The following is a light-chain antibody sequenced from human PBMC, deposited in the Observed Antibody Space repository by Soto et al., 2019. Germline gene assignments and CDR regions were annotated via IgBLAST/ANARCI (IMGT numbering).Light chain of an antibody. J-gene: IGKJ5*01. CDR3: QQYNDYPLT. CDR1: QSISSL. V-gene: IGKV1-5*03. CDR2: KAS. Sequence: DIQMTQSPSTLSASVGDRVIITCRASQSISSLLAWYQQKPGRAPTLLIYKASTLESGVPSRFSGTVSGTEFTLTISSLQPDDLATSYCQQYNDYPLTFGQGTRLEIK.